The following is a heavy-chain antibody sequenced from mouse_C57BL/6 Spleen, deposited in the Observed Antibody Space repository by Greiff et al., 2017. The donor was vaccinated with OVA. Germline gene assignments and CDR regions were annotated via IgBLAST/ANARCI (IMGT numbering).Heavy chain of an antibody. J-gene: IGHJ3*01. CDR3: ARGRQSRLAWFAY. V-gene: IGHV1-53*01. CDR1: GYTFTSYW. CDR2: INPSIGGT. D-gene: IGHD3-2*01. Sequence: VQLQQPGTELVKPGASVKLSCKASGYTFTSYWMHWVKQRPGQGLEWIGNINPSIGGTYYNEKFKSKATLTVDTSSSTADRQLSSLTSEDSAVYYCARGRQSRLAWFAYWGQGTLVTVSA.